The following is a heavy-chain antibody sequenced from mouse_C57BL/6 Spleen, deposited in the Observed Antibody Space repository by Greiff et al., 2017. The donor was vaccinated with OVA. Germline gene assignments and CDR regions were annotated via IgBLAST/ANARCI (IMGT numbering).Heavy chain of an antibody. CDR3: ARDRDYYGSRSYFDY. CDR2: ISDGGSYT. D-gene: IGHD1-1*01. V-gene: IGHV5-4*01. CDR1: GFTFSSYA. J-gene: IGHJ2*01. Sequence: EVKLVESGGGLVKPGGSLKLSCAASGFTFSSYAMSWVRQTPEKRLEWVATISDGGSYTYYPDNVKGRFTISRDNAKNNLYLQMSHLKSEDTAMYYGARDRDYYGSRSYFDYWGQGTTLTVSS.